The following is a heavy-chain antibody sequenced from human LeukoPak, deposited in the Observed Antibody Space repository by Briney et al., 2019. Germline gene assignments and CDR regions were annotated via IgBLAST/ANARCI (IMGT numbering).Heavy chain of an antibody. CDR2: FDPGDGET. J-gene: IGHJ6*02. V-gene: IGHV1-24*01. Sequence: GASVKVSCKVSGYTLTELSMHWVRQAPGKGLEWMGGFDPGDGETIYAQKFQGRVTMTEDTSTDTAYMELSSLRSEDTAVYYCATDGYSYGFRHYYYGMDVWGQGTTVTVSS. CDR1: GYTLTELS. CDR3: ATDGYSYGFRHYYYGMDV. D-gene: IGHD5-18*01.